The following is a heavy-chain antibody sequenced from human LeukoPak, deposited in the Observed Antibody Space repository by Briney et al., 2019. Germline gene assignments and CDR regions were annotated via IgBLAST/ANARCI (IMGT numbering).Heavy chain of an antibody. J-gene: IGHJ6*02. D-gene: IGHD3-10*01. Sequence: TGGSLRLSCAASGFTFSDYYMSWIRQAPGKGLEWGSYISSSGSTIYYADSVKGRFTISRDNAKNSLYLQMNSLRAEDTAAYYCARERYGSGRRYYYGMDVWGQGTTVTVSS. V-gene: IGHV3-11*01. CDR3: ARERYGSGRRYYYGMDV. CDR1: GFTFSDYY. CDR2: ISSSGSTI.